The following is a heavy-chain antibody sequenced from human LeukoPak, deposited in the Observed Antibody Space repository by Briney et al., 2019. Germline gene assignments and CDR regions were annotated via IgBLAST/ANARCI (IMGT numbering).Heavy chain of an antibody. D-gene: IGHD2-21*02. Sequence: GGSLSLSCAASGLTTADYGMSWVRQAPGKGLEWVSGIDWSGEATQYADSVEGRFTISRDNAANALYLQMNSLTAEDTALYYCARDLSATWYSLGYWGRGTPVTVSS. V-gene: IGHV3-20*04. J-gene: IGHJ4*02. CDR1: GLTTADYG. CDR2: IDWSGEAT. CDR3: ARDLSATWYSLGY.